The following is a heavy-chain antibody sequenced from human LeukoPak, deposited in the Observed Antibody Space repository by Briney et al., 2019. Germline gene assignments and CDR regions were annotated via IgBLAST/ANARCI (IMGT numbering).Heavy chain of an antibody. Sequence: GGSLRLSCAASGFTFSNAWMSWVRQAPGKGLEWVGRIKSKTDGGTTDYAAPVKGRFTISRDDSKNTLYLQMNSLNTEDTAVYYCTTDSRWLHPTSMDVWGKGTTVTVSS. CDR2: IKSKTDGGTT. CDR3: TTDSRWLHPTSMDV. D-gene: IGHD5-24*01. J-gene: IGHJ6*03. CDR1: GFTFSNAW. V-gene: IGHV3-15*01.